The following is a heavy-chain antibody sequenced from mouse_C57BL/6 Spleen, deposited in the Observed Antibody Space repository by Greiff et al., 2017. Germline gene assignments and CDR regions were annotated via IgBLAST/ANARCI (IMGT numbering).Heavy chain of an antibody. CDR2: IYPGSGNT. CDR3: ARSGGYDGYYDAMDY. D-gene: IGHD2-3*01. J-gene: IGHJ4*01. Sequence: QVHVKQSGPELVKPGASVKISCKASGYTFTDYYINWVKQRPGQGLEWIGWIYPGSGNTKYNEKFKGKATLTVDTSSSTAYMQLSSLTSEDSAVYFCARSGGYDGYYDAMDYWGQGTSVTVSS. CDR1: GYTFTDYY. V-gene: IGHV1-84*01.